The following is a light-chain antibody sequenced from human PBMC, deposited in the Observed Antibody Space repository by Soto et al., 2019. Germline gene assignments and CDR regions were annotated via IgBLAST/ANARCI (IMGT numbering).Light chain of an antibody. CDR3: QSYDSSLSGWV. Sequence: QSALTQPPSVSGSPGQSVTISCTGTSTDFVSYNRVSWYQQPPGTAPKLMIYEVSKRPSGVPDRFSGSKSGNTASLTISGLEAADEADYYCQSYDSSLSGWVFGGGTKVTVL. CDR1: STDFVSYNR. J-gene: IGLJ3*02. V-gene: IGLV2-18*02. CDR2: EVS.